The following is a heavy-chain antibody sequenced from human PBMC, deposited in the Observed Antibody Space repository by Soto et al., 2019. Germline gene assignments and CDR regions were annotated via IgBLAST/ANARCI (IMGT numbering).Heavy chain of an antibody. CDR2: IRSKTNNYAT. CDR3: TRHEMGAGPNFDY. J-gene: IGHJ4*02. V-gene: IGHV3-73*02. CDR1: GFTFSGSA. Sequence: EVQLVESGGGLVQPGGSLKLSCAASGFTFSGSAIHWVRQASGKGLEWVGRIRSKTNNYATAYAASVKGRFTISRDDSKNTAYLQMNSLKTEDTAVYYCTRHEMGAGPNFDYWGQGTLVTVSS. D-gene: IGHD1-26*01.